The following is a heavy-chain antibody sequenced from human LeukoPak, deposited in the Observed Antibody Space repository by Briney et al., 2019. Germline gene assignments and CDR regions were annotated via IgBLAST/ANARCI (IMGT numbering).Heavy chain of an antibody. CDR2: ISSGGKII. V-gene: IGHV3-48*03. Sequence: GGPLRLCCVASGFTFSSYEMNWVRQAPGKGLEWIAYISSGGKIIYYADSVKGRFTISRDNANNSLYLLMNSLRAEDTAVYYCARHPRFFYYDSGSSNYFDYWGQGTLVTVSS. CDR3: ARHPRFFYYDSGSSNYFDY. D-gene: IGHD3-10*01. CDR1: GFTFSSYE. J-gene: IGHJ4*02.